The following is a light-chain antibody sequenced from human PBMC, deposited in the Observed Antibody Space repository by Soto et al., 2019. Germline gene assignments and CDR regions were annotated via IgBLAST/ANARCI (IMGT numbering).Light chain of an antibody. Sequence: AIRMTQSPSSFSASTGDRVTITCRASQGISSYLAWYQQKPGKAPQLLIYAASTLQSGVPSRFSGSGSGTDFTLTLSCLQTPDFATCYSQQGNSVPLTFGGGTKVEIK. CDR3: QQGNSVPLT. V-gene: IGKV1-8*01. J-gene: IGKJ4*01. CDR2: AAS. CDR1: QGISSY.